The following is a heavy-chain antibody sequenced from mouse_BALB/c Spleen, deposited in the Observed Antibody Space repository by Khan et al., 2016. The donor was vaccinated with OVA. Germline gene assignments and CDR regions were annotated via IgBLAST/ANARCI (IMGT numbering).Heavy chain of an antibody. CDR2: IDPANGNT. CDR3: ARQGLLLYYPVDY. J-gene: IGHJ4*01. Sequence: VQLLQSGAELVKPGASVKLSCTASGFNIKDTYMHWVKQRPEQGLEWIGRIDPANGNTKYDPKFQDKATLTADTSSNTAYLQLSSLTSEDTAVYYCARQGLLLYYPVDYWGQGTSVTASS. V-gene: IGHV14-3*02. D-gene: IGHD1-1*01. CDR1: GFNIKDTY.